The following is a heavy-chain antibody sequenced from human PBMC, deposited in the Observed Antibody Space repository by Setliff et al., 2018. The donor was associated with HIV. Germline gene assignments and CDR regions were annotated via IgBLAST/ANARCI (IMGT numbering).Heavy chain of an antibody. Sequence: SETLSLTCTVSGGSISSGGYYWSWIRQHPGKGLEWIGYIYHSGSTYYNPSLKSRVTISVDTSKNQFSLKLSSVTAADTAVYYCARLSPQYSGYDSGAFGYWGQGTLVTVSS. CDR3: ARLSPQYSGYDSGAFGY. V-gene: IGHV4-31*03. D-gene: IGHD5-12*01. CDR1: GGSISSGGYY. J-gene: IGHJ4*02. CDR2: IYHSGST.